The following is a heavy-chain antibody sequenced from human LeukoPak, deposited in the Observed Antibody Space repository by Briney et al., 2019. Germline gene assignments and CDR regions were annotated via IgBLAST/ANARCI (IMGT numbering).Heavy chain of an antibody. J-gene: IGHJ6*02. CDR3: ASSHGMDV. Sequence: GGSLRLSCAASGFTFSSYGMHWVRQAPGKGLEWVAVISYDGSNKYYADSVKGRFTISRDNSKNTLYLQMNSLRAEDTAVYYCASSHGMDVWGQGTTVTVSS. CDR1: GFTFSSYG. CDR2: ISYDGSNK. V-gene: IGHV3-30*03.